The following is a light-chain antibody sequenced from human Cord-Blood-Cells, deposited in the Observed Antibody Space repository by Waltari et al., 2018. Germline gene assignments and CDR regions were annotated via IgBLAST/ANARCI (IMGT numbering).Light chain of an antibody. V-gene: IGKV3-20*01. CDR3: QQYGSSPLT. CDR1: HSVSSSY. CDR2: GAS. J-gene: IGKJ4*01. Sequence: IVLTQSTGTLSLSARERATLSCRASHSVSSSYLVWYQQKPGQAPRLLIYGASSRATGIPDRFSGSGSGTDFTLTISRLEPEDFAVYYCQQYGSSPLTFGGGTKVEIK.